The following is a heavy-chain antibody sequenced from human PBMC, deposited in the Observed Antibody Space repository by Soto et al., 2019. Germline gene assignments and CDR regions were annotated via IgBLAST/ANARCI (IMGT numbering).Heavy chain of an antibody. D-gene: IGHD3-9*01. Sequence: QVQLVQSGAEVKKPGASVKVSCKASGYTFSTYGFSWVRQAPGQGLEWMGWIGADNGDTNYAQNFHGRVTMTTDTSTNTSYMEQRSLTSDDTAVDFCARDCKGAEGFDPWGQGTLVTVSS. J-gene: IGHJ5*02. CDR1: GYTFSTYG. V-gene: IGHV1-18*01. CDR2: IGADNGDT. CDR3: ARDCKGAEGFDP.